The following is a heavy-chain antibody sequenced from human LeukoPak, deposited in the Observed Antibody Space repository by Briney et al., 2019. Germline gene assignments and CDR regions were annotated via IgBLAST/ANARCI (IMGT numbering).Heavy chain of an antibody. CDR3: ARDIVEVPAARQRDWFDP. CDR2: ISGSGGST. CDR1: GFTVSSNY. V-gene: IGHV3-23*01. Sequence: GGSLRLSCAASGFTVSSNYMSWVRQAPGKGLEWVSAISGSGGSTYYADSVKGRFTISRDNSKNTLYLQMNSLRAEDTAVYYCARDIVEVPAARQRDWFDPWGQGTLVTVSS. D-gene: IGHD2-2*01. J-gene: IGHJ5*02.